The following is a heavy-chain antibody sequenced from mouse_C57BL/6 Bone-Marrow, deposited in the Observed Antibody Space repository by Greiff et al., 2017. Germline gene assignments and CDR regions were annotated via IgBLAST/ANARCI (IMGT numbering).Heavy chain of an antibody. Sequence: DVQLVESGGDLVKPGGSLKLSCAASGFTFSSYGMSWVRQTPDKRLEWVATISSGGSYTYYPDSVKGRFTISRDNAKNTLYLQMSSLKSEDTAMYYCARHVVWFAYWGQGTLVTVSA. CDR1: GFTFSSYG. V-gene: IGHV5-6*01. J-gene: IGHJ3*01. CDR2: ISSGGSYT. CDR3: ARHVVWFAY.